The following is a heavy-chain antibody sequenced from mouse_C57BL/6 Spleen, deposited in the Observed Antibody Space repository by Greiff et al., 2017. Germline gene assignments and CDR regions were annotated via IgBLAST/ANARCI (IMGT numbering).Heavy chain of an antibody. CDR1: GYTFTSYW. CDR2: IHPNSGST. Sequence: QVQLQQPGAELVKPGASVKLSCKASGYTFTSYWMHWVKQRPGQGLEWIGMIHPNSGSTNYNEKFKSKATLTVDKSSSTAYMQLSSLTSEDSAVYYCARVPIYYDYDWFADWGQGTLVTVSA. D-gene: IGHD2-4*01. V-gene: IGHV1-64*01. CDR3: ARVPIYYDYDWFAD. J-gene: IGHJ3*01.